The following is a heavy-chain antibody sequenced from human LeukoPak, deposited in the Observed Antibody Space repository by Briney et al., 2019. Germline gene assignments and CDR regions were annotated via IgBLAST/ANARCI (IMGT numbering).Heavy chain of an antibody. CDR2: IRYDGSNK. Sequence: GGSLRLSCAASGFTFSSYGMHWVRQAPGKELEWVAFIRYDGSNKYYADSVKGRFTISRDNSKNTLYLQMNSLRAEDTAVYYCAKDPRDHSYGWSWRYFDYWGQGTLVTVSS. V-gene: IGHV3-30*02. D-gene: IGHD5-18*01. J-gene: IGHJ4*02. CDR3: AKDPRDHSYGWSWRYFDY. CDR1: GFTFSSYG.